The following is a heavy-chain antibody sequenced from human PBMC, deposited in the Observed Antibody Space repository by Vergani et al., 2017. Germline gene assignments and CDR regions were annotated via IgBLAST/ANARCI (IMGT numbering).Heavy chain of an antibody. Sequence: QVQLEESGGGVVQPGRSLRLSCAGSGFTLSSHVMHWVRQAPGKGLEWVAFIWYDGSKEYYADSVKGRFTISRDNSKNSLYLEMNSLRVEDTAVYFCARSLVAGKGGYWGQGTRVAVSS. J-gene: IGHJ4*02. CDR3: ARSLVAGKGGY. V-gene: IGHV3-33*01. CDR1: GFTLSSHV. CDR2: IWYDGSKE. D-gene: IGHD6-19*01.